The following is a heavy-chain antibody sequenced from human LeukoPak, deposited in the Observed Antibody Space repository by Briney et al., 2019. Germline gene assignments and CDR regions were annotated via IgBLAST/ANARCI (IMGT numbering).Heavy chain of an antibody. D-gene: IGHD3-22*01. CDR3: ARYYYDSSGYYPLVYGMDV. CDR1: GFTFSTYW. CDR2: IKEDGSEK. Sequence: GGSLRLSCAASGFTFSTYWMTWVRQAPGKGLEWVASIKEDGSEKYYVDSVKGRFTISRDNAKNSLYLQMNSLRAEDTAVYSCARYYYDSSGYYPLVYGMDVWGQGTTVTVSS. J-gene: IGHJ6*02. V-gene: IGHV3-7*03.